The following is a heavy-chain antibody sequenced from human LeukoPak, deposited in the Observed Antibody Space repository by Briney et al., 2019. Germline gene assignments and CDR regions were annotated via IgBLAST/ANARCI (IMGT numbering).Heavy chain of an antibody. CDR1: VGSLSSHD. J-gene: IGHJ3*01. Sequence: PSETLSLTCTVSVGSLSSHDWSWMRQPPGNGREWIGYIYKSGSTNYNPSLKSRVTISLDTSKNQFSLHLTSVTAADTGVYFCARDDYGVFDAFDVWGQGTVVTVSS. CDR3: ARDDYGVFDAFDV. D-gene: IGHD3-16*01. CDR2: IYKSGST. V-gene: IGHV4-59*08.